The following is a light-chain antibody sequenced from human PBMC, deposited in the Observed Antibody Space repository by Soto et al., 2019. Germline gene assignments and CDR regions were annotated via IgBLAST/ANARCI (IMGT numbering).Light chain of an antibody. J-gene: IGKJ4*01. CDR1: QGISSY. Sequence: IQLTQSPSSLSASVGDRVTITCRASQGISSYLAWYQQKPGKAPKLLTYAASTLQSGVPSRFSGSGSGTDFTLTISSLQPEDFATYYCQQLNIYPSFGGGTKVEIK. V-gene: IGKV1-9*01. CDR2: AAS. CDR3: QQLNIYPS.